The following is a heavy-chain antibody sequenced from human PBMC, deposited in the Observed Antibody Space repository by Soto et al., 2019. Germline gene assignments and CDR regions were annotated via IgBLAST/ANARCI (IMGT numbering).Heavy chain of an antibody. CDR2: ISGSGGST. J-gene: IGHJ6*02. CDR1: GFTFSSYA. V-gene: IGHV3-23*01. D-gene: IGHD3-16*01. CDR3: AKRPGGGGV. Sequence: GGSLRLSCAASGFTFSSYAMSWVRQAPGKGLEWVSAISGSGGSTYYADSVKGRCTITRDNSKNKLYLQMKRLRAEDTAVYYCAKRPGGGGVWGQGTTVTVSS.